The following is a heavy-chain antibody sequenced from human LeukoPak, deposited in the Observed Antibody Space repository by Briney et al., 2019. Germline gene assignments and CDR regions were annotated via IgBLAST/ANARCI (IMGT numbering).Heavy chain of an antibody. D-gene: IGHD3-10*01. CDR1: GYTFTSYA. V-gene: IGHV1-3*01. J-gene: IGHJ3*02. CDR3: ASLYGSGRGEAFDI. Sequence: ASVKVSCKASGYTFTSYAMHWVRQAPGQRLEWMGWINAGNGNTKYSQKFQGRVTMTRDTSTSTVYMELSSLRSEDTAVYYCASLYGSGRGEAFDIWGQGTMVTVSS. CDR2: INAGNGNT.